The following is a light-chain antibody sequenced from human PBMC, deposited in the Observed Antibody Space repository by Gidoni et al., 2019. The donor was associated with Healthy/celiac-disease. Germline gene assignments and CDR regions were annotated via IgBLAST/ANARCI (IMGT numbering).Light chain of an antibody. CDR2: RNN. J-gene: IGLJ3*02. CDR1: SSNIGSNY. Sequence: QSVLTQPPSASGTPGQRVTIACSGSSSNIGSNYVYWYQQLPGTAPKLLIYRNNQRPSGVPDRSSGSKSGTSASLAISGLLSEDEADYYCAAWDDSLSGWVFGGGTKLTVL. CDR3: AAWDDSLSGWV. V-gene: IGLV1-47*01.